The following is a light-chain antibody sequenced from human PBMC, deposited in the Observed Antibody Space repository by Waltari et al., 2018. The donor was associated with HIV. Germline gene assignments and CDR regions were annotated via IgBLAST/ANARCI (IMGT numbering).Light chain of an antibody. V-gene: IGLV3-21*02. CDR1: NIARNR. CDR2: DDV. Sequence: SSVLTQSPSVSVAPGPTATISCVNIARNRVQWYPQKPGRAPLLVVLDDVDRSSGIPARFSGARSGERATLTIRGVEAGDEADYYCQVWDRSYKEAVFGGGT. J-gene: IGLJ2*01. CDR3: QVWDRSYKEAV.